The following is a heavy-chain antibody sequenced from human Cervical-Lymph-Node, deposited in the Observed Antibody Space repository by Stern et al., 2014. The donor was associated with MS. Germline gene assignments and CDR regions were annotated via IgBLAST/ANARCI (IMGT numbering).Heavy chain of an antibody. CDR1: GNTFTRYY. D-gene: IGHD6-19*01. Sequence: LVQSGAEAKKPEASVKVSCKASGNTFTRYYIHWVRQAPGQGLEWLKIINPSAGSTSYAQKFQGRVTMTRDTSTSTVYMELSSLRSEDTAVYYCAREVAGHRLGMMDVWGQGTTVTVSS. J-gene: IGHJ6*02. CDR3: AREVAGHRLGMMDV. CDR2: INPSAGST. V-gene: IGHV1-46*01.